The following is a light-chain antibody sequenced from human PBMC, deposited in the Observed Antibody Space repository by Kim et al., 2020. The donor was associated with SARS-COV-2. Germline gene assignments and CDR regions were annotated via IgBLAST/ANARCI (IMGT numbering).Light chain of an antibody. CDR2: GAS. V-gene: IGKV3-15*01. CDR3: QQYNRWPPYI. Sequence: VSPGERATLSCRASQSVTSNLAWYQQKPGQAPRLLIYGASIRATGIPDRFSGCGSGTEFTLTISSLQSEDFALYYCQQYNRWPPYIFGQGTKLE. J-gene: IGKJ2*01. CDR1: QSVTSN.